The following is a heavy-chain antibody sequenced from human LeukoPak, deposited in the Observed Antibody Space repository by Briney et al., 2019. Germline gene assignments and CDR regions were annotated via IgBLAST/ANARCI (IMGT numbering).Heavy chain of an antibody. J-gene: IGHJ6*02. CDR2: IIPIFGTA. Sequence: SVKVSCKASGGTFSSYAISWVRQAPGQGLEWMGGIIPIFGTANYAQKFQGRVTITADESTSTAYMELSSLRSEDTAVYYCAGGVADPYYYYGMDVWGQGTTVTVSS. V-gene: IGHV1-69*13. D-gene: IGHD2-15*01. CDR1: GGTFSSYA. CDR3: AGGVADPYYYYGMDV.